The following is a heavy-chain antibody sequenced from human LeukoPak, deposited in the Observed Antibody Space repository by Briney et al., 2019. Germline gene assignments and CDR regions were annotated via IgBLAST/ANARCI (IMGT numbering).Heavy chain of an antibody. Sequence: SETLSLTCAVYGGSFSGYYWSWIRQPPGKGLEWIGEINHSGSTNYNPSLKSRVTISVDTSKNQFSLKLSSVTAANTAVYYCARGLWFGELSNPWGQGTLVTVSS. CDR3: ARGLWFGELSNP. CDR1: GGSFSGYY. V-gene: IGHV4-34*01. D-gene: IGHD3-10*01. J-gene: IGHJ5*02. CDR2: INHSGST.